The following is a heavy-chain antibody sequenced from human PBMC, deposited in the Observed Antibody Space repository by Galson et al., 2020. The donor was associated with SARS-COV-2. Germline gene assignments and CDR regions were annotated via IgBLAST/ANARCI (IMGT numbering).Heavy chain of an antibody. J-gene: IGHJ4*02. CDR1: GFTFSSYW. CDR3: TATRAY. Sequence: LSLTCAASGFTFSSYWMHWVRQAPGKGLVWVSRINSDGNNTSYADSVKGRFTISRDNAKNTLYLQMNSLRAEDTAVYYCTATRAYWGQGTLVTVSS. D-gene: IGHD1-26*01. CDR2: INSDGNNT. V-gene: IGHV3-74*01.